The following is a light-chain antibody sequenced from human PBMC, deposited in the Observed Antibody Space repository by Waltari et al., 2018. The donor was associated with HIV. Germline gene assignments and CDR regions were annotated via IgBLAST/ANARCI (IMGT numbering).Light chain of an antibody. Sequence: QSALTQPPSASGSPGQPVTIACTGTSSDVGGYNYVSWYQQYPGKAPKLMIYEVTKRPPGVPYGVSGSKSGNTAALTVAGLQAEDEADYDCSSYAGSNNYVVFGGGTRLTVL. CDR2: EVT. CDR1: SSDVGGYNY. V-gene: IGLV2-8*01. CDR3: SSYAGSNNYVV. J-gene: IGLJ2*01.